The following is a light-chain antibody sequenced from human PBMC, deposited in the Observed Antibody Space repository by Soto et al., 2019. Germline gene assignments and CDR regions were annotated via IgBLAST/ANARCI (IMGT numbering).Light chain of an antibody. CDR1: QSVRHN. V-gene: IGKV3-15*01. CDR2: GAS. CDR3: QQYGSSGT. J-gene: IGKJ1*01. Sequence: MSPSPSTLSLSPAATATLSCMVSQSVRHNLAWYQQRPGEAPRLLLYGASTRPSGIPARFTGGGSGTDFTLTSTSLQSEDFAFYYCQQYGSSGTFGQGTKV.